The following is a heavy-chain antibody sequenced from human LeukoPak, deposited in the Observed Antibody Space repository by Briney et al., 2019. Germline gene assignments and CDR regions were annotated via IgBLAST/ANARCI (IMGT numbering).Heavy chain of an antibody. CDR1: GFTVNSNY. Sequence: GGSLRLSCAASGFTVNSNYMSWVRQAPGKGLEWVSLIYTGGSTYYADSVKGRFTISRDNSKNTLYLQMNSLRPEDTAVYYCARGYGKVAANVFGGYTMDVWGQGTTVTVSS. D-gene: IGHD6-6*01. CDR2: IYTGGST. V-gene: IGHV3-66*02. J-gene: IGHJ6*02. CDR3: ARGYGKVAANVFGGYTMDV.